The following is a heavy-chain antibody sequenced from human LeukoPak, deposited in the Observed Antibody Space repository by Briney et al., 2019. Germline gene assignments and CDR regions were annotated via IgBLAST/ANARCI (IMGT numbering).Heavy chain of an antibody. CDR2: IYYSGST. D-gene: IGHD6-6*01. J-gene: IGHJ5*02. V-gene: IGHV4-59*08. CDR3: ARRLSSIAARRNWFDP. Sequence: SETLSLTCTVSGVSISGSYWSWIRQLPGKGLEWIGYIYYSGSTNYNPSLKSRVTISVDTSRNQFSLKLSSVTAADTAVYYCARRLSSIAARRNWFDPWGQGTLVTVSS. CDR1: GVSISGSY.